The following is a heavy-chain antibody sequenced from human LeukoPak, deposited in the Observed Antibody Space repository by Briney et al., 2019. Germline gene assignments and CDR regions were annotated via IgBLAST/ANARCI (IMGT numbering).Heavy chain of an antibody. CDR2: ISYDGSSK. CDR1: GFTFSYYA. Sequence: PGGSLRLSCAASGFTFSYYAMHWVRQAPGKGLEWVAVISYDGSSKYYTDSVKGRFTISRDISKNTLYLQMNTLRADDTAVYFCARDLMATIYYYYGMDVWGRGTTVTVSS. CDR3: ARDLMATIYYYYGMDV. J-gene: IGHJ6*02. D-gene: IGHD5-24*01. V-gene: IGHV3-30-3*01.